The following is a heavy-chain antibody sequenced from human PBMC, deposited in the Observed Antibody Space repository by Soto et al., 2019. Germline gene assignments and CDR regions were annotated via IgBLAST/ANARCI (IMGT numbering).Heavy chain of an antibody. CDR3: ARAEIHGYSYYYSGMDV. CDR2: IIPILGIA. Sequence: QVQLVQSGAEVKKPGSSVKVSCKASGGTFSSYTISWVRQAPGQGLEWMGRIIPILGIANYAQKFQGRVTITADKSTSTAYMELSSLRSEDTAVYYCARAEIHGYSYYYSGMDVWGQGTTVTVSS. V-gene: IGHV1-69*02. CDR1: GGTFSSYT. D-gene: IGHD5-18*01. J-gene: IGHJ6*02.